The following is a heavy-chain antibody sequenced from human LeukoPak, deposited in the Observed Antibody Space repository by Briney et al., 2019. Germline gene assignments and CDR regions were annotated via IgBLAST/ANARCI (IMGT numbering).Heavy chain of an antibody. V-gene: IGHV1-2*02. CDR2: INPNSGGT. CDR1: GYTFTGYY. D-gene: IGHD2-15*01. Sequence: GASVKVSCKASGYTFTGYYMHWVRQAPGQGLEWMGWINPNSGGTNYAQKFQGRVTMTRDTSISTAYVELSRLRSDDTAVYYCARMLNIVVVVAARRWFDPWGQGTLVTVSS. CDR3: ARMLNIVVVVAARRWFDP. J-gene: IGHJ5*02.